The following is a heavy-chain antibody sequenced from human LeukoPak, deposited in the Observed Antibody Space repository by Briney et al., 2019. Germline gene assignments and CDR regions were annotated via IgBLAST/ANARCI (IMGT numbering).Heavy chain of an antibody. CDR2: FDPEDGET. CDR1: GYTLTELS. Sequence: ASVKVSCKVSGYTLTELSMHWVRQAPGKGLEWMGGFDPEDGETIYAQKFQGRVTMTEDTSTDTAYMELSSLRSEDTAVYYCATVGRSSRLRRSWFDPWGEGTLVTVSS. J-gene: IGHJ5*02. CDR3: ATVGRSSRLRRSWFDP. V-gene: IGHV1-24*01. D-gene: IGHD2-21*02.